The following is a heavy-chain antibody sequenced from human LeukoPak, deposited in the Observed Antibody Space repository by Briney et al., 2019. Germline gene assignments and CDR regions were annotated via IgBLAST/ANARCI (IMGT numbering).Heavy chain of an antibody. CDR2: IHWNSASI. D-gene: IGHD3-10*02. Sequence: PGGSLRLSCAASGFTFDDYAMHWVRQAPGEGLEWVSGIHWNSASIGYADSVKGRFTISRDNAKNSLYLQMNSLRAEDTAVYYCAELGITMIGGVWGKGTTVTISS. V-gene: IGHV3-9*01. CDR1: GFTFDDYA. J-gene: IGHJ6*04. CDR3: AELGITMIGGV.